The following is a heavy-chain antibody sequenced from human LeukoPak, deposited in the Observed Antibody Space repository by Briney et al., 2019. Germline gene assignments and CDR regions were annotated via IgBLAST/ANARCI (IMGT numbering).Heavy chain of an antibody. J-gene: IGHJ4*02. V-gene: IGHV4-34*01. D-gene: IGHD5-18*01. Sequence: PSETLSLTCAVYGGSFNGYYWSWIRQPPGKGLEWIGEINHSGSTNYNPSLKSRVTISVDTSKNQFSLKLSSVTAADTAVYYCARGDVDTAMDFDYWGQGTLVTVSS. CDR3: ARGDVDTAMDFDY. CDR2: INHSGST. CDR1: GGSFNGYY.